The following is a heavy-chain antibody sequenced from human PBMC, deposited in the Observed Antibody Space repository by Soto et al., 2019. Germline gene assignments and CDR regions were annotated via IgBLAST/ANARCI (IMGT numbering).Heavy chain of an antibody. J-gene: IGHJ5*02. CDR1: GGSISSSSYF. D-gene: IGHD1-26*01. V-gene: IGHV4-39*02. CDR2: IDFRGTT. Sequence: SATLSLTCTVSGGSISSSSYFWAWIRRPPGKGLEWIGSIDFRGTTYTNPSLESRVTISVDTSKNHFSLKLDSVTAADTALYYCSRRAPERFDPWGRATLVTV. CDR3: SRRAPERFDP.